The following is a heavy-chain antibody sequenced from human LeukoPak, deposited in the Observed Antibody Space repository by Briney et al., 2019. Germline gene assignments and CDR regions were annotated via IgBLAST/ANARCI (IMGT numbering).Heavy chain of an antibody. CDR2: IIPIFGTA. Sequence: ASVKVSCKASGGTFSSYAISWVRQAPGQGLEWMGGIIPIFGTANYAQKFQGRVTITADKSTSTAYMELSSLRSEDTAVYYCARDLTRGSSSWYDLDDAFDIWGQGTMVTVSS. CDR3: ARDLTRGSSSWYDLDDAFDI. CDR1: GGTFSSYA. J-gene: IGHJ3*02. D-gene: IGHD6-13*01. V-gene: IGHV1-69*06.